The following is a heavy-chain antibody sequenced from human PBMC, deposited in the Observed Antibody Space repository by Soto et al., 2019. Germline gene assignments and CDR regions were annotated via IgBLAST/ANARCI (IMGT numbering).Heavy chain of an antibody. CDR3: ARDMYDFWSGYYNGGFDY. V-gene: IGHV3-30-3*01. J-gene: IGHJ4*02. CDR2: ISYDGSNK. Sequence: QVQLVESGGGVVQPGRSLRLSCAASGFTFSSYAMHWVRQAPGKGLEWVAVISYDGSNKYYADSVKGRFTISRDNSKNTLYLQMNSLRAEDTAVYYCARDMYDFWSGYYNGGFDYWGQGTLVTVSS. D-gene: IGHD3-3*01. CDR1: GFTFSSYA.